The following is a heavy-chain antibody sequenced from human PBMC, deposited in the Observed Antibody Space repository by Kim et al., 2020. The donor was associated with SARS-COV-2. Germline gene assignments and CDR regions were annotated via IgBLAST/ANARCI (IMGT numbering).Heavy chain of an antibody. V-gene: IGHV5-51*01. CDR1: GYSFTSYW. J-gene: IGHJ4*02. Sequence: GESLKISCKGSGYSFTSYWIGWVRQMPGKGLEWMGIIYPGDSDTRYSPSFQGQVTISADKSISTAYLQWSSLKASDTAMYYCARQRYCSSTSCSPFDYWGQGTLVTVSS. CDR3: ARQRYCSSTSCSPFDY. CDR2: IYPGDSDT. D-gene: IGHD2-2*01.